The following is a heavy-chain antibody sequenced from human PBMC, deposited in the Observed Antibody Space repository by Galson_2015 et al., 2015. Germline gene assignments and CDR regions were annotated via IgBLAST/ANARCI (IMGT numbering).Heavy chain of an antibody. CDR2: TYYRSKWYN. V-gene: IGHV6-1*01. D-gene: IGHD3-10*01. CDR3: ARDNYGSGSSRALAGGNWFDP. CDR1: GDSVSSNSAA. J-gene: IGHJ5*02. Sequence: CAISGDSVSSNSAAWSWIRQSPSRGLEWLGRTYYRSKWYNDYAVSVKSRITINPDTSKNQFSLQLNSVTPEDTAVYYCARDNYGSGSSRALAGGNWFDPWGQGTLVTVSS.